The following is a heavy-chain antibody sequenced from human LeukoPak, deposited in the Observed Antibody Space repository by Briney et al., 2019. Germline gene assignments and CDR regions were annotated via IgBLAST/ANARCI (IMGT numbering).Heavy chain of an antibody. D-gene: IGHD3-9*01. V-gene: IGHV7-4-1*02. Sequence: EASVKVSCKASGYTFTTYAMNWVRQAPGQGLEWMGWINTNTGNPTYAQGFTGRFVFSLDTSVSTAYLQISSLKAEDTAVYYCAGGLRYFDWLPGHYYYYMDVWGKGTTVTVSS. CDR3: AGGLRYFDWLPGHYYYYMDV. CDR1: GYTFTTYA. J-gene: IGHJ6*03. CDR2: INTNTGNP.